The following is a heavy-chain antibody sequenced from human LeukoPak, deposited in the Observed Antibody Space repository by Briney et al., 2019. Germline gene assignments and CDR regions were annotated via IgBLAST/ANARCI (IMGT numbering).Heavy chain of an antibody. D-gene: IGHD3-10*01. J-gene: IGHJ4*02. CDR3: AASYYYGSGNPPVDY. CDR2: IHYRGST. CDR1: GGSISSYY. V-gene: IGHV4-59*04. Sequence: SETLSLTCTVSGGSISSYYWSRIRQPPGKGLEWIGTIHYRGSTYYNPSLKSRLTILLEKSKNQFSLKLSSVTAADTAVYHCAASYYYGSGNPPVDYWGQGTLVTVSS.